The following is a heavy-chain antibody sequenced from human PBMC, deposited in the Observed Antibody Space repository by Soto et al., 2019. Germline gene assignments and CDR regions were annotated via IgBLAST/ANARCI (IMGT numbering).Heavy chain of an antibody. V-gene: IGHV3-30*18. Sequence: GGSLRLSCAASGFTFSSYGMRWVRQAPGKGLEWVAVISYDGSNKYYADSVKGRFTISRDNSKNTLYLQMNSLRAEDTAVYYCAKHCGGDCYPPEDAFDIWGQGTMVTVSS. J-gene: IGHJ3*02. D-gene: IGHD2-21*02. CDR2: ISYDGSNK. CDR3: AKHCGGDCYPPEDAFDI. CDR1: GFTFSSYG.